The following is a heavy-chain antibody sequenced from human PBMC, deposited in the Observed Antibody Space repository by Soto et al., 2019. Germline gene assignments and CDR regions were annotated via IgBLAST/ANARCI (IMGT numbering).Heavy chain of an antibody. J-gene: IGHJ2*01. V-gene: IGHV3-23*01. Sequence: EVQLLESGGGLVQPGGSLRLSCAGSGYTFSNDGMTWVRLAPGKGLEWVSSMSLSGGDTHYADSVKGRFTMSRDMSKNTLYLQMNNLRVEDTAMYICGKGSPTYCFIHLWGRGTLVTVSS. CDR2: MSLSGGDT. CDR3: GKGSPTYCFIHL. CDR1: GYTFSNDG.